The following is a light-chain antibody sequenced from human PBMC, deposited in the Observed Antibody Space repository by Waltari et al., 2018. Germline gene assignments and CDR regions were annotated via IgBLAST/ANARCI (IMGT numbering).Light chain of an antibody. CDR3: LQSSKDPWT. V-gene: IGKV2D-29*02. CDR2: KVT. J-gene: IGKJ1*01. Sequence: DIVMTQTPLSLPVTSGEPASISCRSSQSLLHSNGNTYLHWYLQKPGQSPRLLIYKVTNRESGVPDRFSGSGSGTDFTLKISRVEPEDVGFYYCLQSSKDPWTFGQGTKVEIK. CDR1: QSLLHSNGNTY.